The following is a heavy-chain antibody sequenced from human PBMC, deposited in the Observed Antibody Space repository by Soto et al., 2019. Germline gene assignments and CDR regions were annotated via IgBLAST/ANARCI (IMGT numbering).Heavy chain of an antibody. Sequence: GGSLRLSCAASGFTFSDYYMSWIRQAPGKGLEYISYISSSSGSTNYADSVKGRFTISRDNAKNSLYLQMSSLRAEDTAVYYCARDRGGYDRLYYYHGMDVWGQGTTVTV. D-gene: IGHD5-12*01. CDR1: GFTFSDYY. J-gene: IGHJ6*02. CDR3: ARDRGGYDRLYYYHGMDV. CDR2: ISSSSGST. V-gene: IGHV3-11*06.